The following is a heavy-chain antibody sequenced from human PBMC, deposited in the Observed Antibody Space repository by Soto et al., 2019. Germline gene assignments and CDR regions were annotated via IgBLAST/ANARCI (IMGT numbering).Heavy chain of an antibody. J-gene: IGHJ4*02. Sequence: VKVSCKASGYTFINYGISWVRQAPGQGLEWLGWINTYSDRTNYAQEFQGRVSMTTEKSTSTVYMELGSLRSGDTALYYCARDYTGRGYFDHWGQGSLVTVSS. CDR1: GYTFINYG. CDR2: INTYSDRT. CDR3: ARDYTGRGYFDH. V-gene: IGHV1-18*04. D-gene: IGHD2-8*02.